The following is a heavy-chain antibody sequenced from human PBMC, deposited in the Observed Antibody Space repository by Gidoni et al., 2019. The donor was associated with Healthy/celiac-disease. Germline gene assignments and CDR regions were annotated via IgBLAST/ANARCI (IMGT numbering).Heavy chain of an antibody. V-gene: IGHV1-18*04. CDR1: GSTFTSYG. J-gene: IGHJ6*02. CDR2: ISAYHGNT. CDR3: ARDLGPAAAYGSGSYSSRNGMDV. D-gene: IGHD3-10*01. Sequence: QVQLVQSGAEVKKPGASVKVSCKSSGSTFTSYGISWVRQAPGQGLEWMGWISAYHGNTNYAQKLQGRVTMTTDTSTSTAYMELRSLRSDDTAVYYCARDLGPAAAYGSGSYSSRNGMDVWGQGTTVTVSS.